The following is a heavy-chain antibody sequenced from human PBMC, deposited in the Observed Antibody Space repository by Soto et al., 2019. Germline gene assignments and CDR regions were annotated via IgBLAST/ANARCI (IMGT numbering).Heavy chain of an antibody. Sequence: QVQLQESGPGLVKPSETLSLTCIVSGDSMSNYYWCWIRQPPGKGLEWVGYIYYSGSTNYNPSLNSRVTISVDMSKNQFSLTLNSVTGADTAVYYCARRTYDSTWYPNWFDPWGQGTLVNVSA. V-gene: IGHV4-59*01. CDR1: GDSMSNYY. J-gene: IGHJ5*02. CDR3: ARRTYDSTWYPNWFDP. D-gene: IGHD6-13*01. CDR2: IYYSGST.